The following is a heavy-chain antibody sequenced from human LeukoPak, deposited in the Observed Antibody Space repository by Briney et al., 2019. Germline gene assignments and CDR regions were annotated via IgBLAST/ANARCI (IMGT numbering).Heavy chain of an antibody. CDR2: IKQDGSER. J-gene: IGHJ4*02. Sequence: QSGGSLRLSCAASGFNFSNYWMSWVRQTPGKGLEWVANIKQDGSERYYVDSVKGRFTISRDNAKSSLYLQMNSLRAEDTAVYYCAKSLVVVNDPPDYWGQGTLVTVSS. CDR3: AKSLVVVNDPPDY. D-gene: IGHD2-21*01. CDR1: GFNFSNYW. V-gene: IGHV3-7*01.